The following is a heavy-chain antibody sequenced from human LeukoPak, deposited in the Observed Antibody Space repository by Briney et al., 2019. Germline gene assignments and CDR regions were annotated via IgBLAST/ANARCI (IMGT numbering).Heavy chain of an antibody. Sequence: GGSLRLSCAASGFTFNNYAMNWVRQAPGKGLEWVSSLSDSGSDTYYADSVKGRFTISRDNSKNTLYLQMNTLRAEDTAVYYCAKEGGRFLEWPYYFDYWGQGTLVTVSS. CDR2: LSDSGSDT. CDR1: GFTFNNYA. V-gene: IGHV3-23*01. D-gene: IGHD3-3*01. J-gene: IGHJ4*02. CDR3: AKEGGRFLEWPYYFDY.